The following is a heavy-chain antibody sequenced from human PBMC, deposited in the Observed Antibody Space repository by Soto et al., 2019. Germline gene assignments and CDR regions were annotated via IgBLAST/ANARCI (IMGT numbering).Heavy chain of an antibody. D-gene: IGHD2-2*01. V-gene: IGHV3-30-3*01. CDR3: ARAGAVPAAISSYYYYYGMDV. J-gene: IGHJ6*02. CDR2: ISYDGSNK. Sequence: GGSLRLSXAASGFTFSSYAMHWVRQAPGKGLEWVAVISYDGSNKYYADSVKGRFTISRDNSKNTLYLQMNSLRAEDTAVYYCARAGAVPAAISSYYYYYGMDVWGQGPTVTVSS. CDR1: GFTFSSYA.